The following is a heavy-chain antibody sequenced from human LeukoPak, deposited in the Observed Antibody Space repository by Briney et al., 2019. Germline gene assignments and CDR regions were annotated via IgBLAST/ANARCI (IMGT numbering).Heavy chain of an antibody. CDR3: ARDPYSSSWYSNPNFDY. CDR2: ISAYNDNT. D-gene: IGHD6-13*01. Sequence: ASVKVSCKASGYTFTSYGISWVRQAPGQGLEWMAWISAYNDNTNYAQEFQGRVTMTTDTSTSTAYMELRSLRSDDTAVYYCARDPYSSSWYSNPNFDYWGQGTLVTVSS. CDR1: GYTFTSYG. V-gene: IGHV1-18*01. J-gene: IGHJ4*02.